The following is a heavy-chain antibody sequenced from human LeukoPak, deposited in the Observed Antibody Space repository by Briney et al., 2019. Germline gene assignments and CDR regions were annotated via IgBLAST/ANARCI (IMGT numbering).Heavy chain of an antibody. Sequence: ASVKVSCKASGYTFTSYYMHWVRQAPGQGLEWMGIINPSGGSTNYAQNLQGRVTMTADTSTSTAYMELRSLRSDDTAVYYCARHRLHRVYYDSSGYYHDAFDICGQGTMVTVSS. CDR1: GYTFTSYY. V-gene: IGHV1-46*01. D-gene: IGHD3-22*01. CDR3: ARHRLHRVYYDSSGYYHDAFDI. J-gene: IGHJ3*02. CDR2: INPSGGST.